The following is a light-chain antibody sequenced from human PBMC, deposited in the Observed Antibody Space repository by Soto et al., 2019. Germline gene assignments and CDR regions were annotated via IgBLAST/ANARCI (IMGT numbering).Light chain of an antibody. Sequence: ETVLTQSPAILSVSLGERATFSCRASQSISSDLAWYQQKPGQVPRLLIYGASTRATGIPARFSGSGSGTVFPLTISGLPSEDFAAYHCQQYNIWPHSFGQGTKLEI. CDR1: QSISSD. J-gene: IGKJ2*01. CDR3: QQYNIWPHS. V-gene: IGKV3-15*01. CDR2: GAS.